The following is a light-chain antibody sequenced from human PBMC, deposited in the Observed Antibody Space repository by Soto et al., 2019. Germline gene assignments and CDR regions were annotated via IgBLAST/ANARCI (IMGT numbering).Light chain of an antibody. J-gene: IGKJ2*01. CDR3: QQSYSAPVT. CDR1: QSIFSY. V-gene: IGKV1-39*01. CDR2: ATA. Sequence: DIQMTQSPSSLSASIGDRDTITCRASQSIFSYLTWFQQKPGEAPKLLIQATASLQSGVPSRFSGSGSGTDFTLSINSLQPEDFAVYYCQQSYSAPVTFGQGTKL.